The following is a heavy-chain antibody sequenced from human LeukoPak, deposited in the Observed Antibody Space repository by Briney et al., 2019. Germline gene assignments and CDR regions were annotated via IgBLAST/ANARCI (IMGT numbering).Heavy chain of an antibody. Sequence: ASVKVSCKASGYTFTSYYMHWVRQAPGQGLEWMGIINPSGGSTTYPQKFQGRVTMTRDTFTSTVYMELSSLRSEDTAVYYCAKETEVVDIAMVTFAYWGQGILVTVSS. CDR2: INPSGGST. V-gene: IGHV1-46*01. J-gene: IGHJ4*02. D-gene: IGHD5-18*01. CDR1: GYTFTSYY. CDR3: AKETEVVDIAMVTFAY.